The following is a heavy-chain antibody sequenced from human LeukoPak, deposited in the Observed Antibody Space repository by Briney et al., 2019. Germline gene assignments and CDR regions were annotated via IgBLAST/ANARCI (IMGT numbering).Heavy chain of an antibody. CDR3: ARDRHRRHYYDSSLHPPLDY. CDR2: INPNSGGT. D-gene: IGHD3-22*01. V-gene: IGHV1-2*02. Sequence: GASVKVSCKASGYTFTGYHMHWVRQAPGQGLEWMGWINPNSGGTNYARKFQGRVTMTRDTSISTAYMELSRLRSDDTAVYYCARDRHRRHYYDSSLHPPLDYWGQGTLVTVSS. CDR1: GYTFTGYH. J-gene: IGHJ4*02.